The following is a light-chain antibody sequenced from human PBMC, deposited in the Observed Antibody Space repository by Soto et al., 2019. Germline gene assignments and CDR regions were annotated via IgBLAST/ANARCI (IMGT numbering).Light chain of an antibody. CDR2: DVS. CDR1: TSDVGGYNY. Sequence: QSALTQPASVSGSPGQSIAISCTGTTSDVGGYNYVSWYQQHPGKAPKLMIYDVSNRPSGVSSRFSGSKSGNTASLTISGLQAEDEADYYCSSYTSNSTWVFGGGTKLTVL. J-gene: IGLJ3*02. CDR3: SSYTSNSTWV. V-gene: IGLV2-14*01.